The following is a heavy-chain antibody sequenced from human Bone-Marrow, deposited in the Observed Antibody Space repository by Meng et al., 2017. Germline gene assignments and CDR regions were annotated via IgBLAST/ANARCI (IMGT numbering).Heavy chain of an antibody. CDR3: ARRGQLWLDSFDP. Sequence: QGERVESVAEVKKPGSSVKVACKASGGTFSSYAISWVRQSPGQGLEWMGGIIPIFGTANYAQKFQGRVTITADKSTSTAYMELSSLRSEDTAVYYCARRGQLWLDSFDPWGQGTLVTVSS. CDR1: GGTFSSYA. D-gene: IGHD5-18*01. V-gene: IGHV1-69*06. J-gene: IGHJ5*02. CDR2: IIPIFGTA.